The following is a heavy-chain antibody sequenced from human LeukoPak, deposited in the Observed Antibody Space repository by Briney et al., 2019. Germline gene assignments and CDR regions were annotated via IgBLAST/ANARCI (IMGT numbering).Heavy chain of an antibody. D-gene: IGHD3-10*01. J-gene: IGHJ6*03. CDR2: VHYSRST. CDR3: ARTYYGSGSLYYYYYYMDA. Sequence: SETLSLTCAVYGGSFSGYYWSWIRQPPGKGLEWIGYVHYSRSTNYNPSLKSRVTISVDTSKNQFSLKLSSVTAADAAVYYCARTYYGSGSLYYYYYYMDAWGKGTTVTVSS. V-gene: IGHV4-59*01. CDR1: GGSFSGYY.